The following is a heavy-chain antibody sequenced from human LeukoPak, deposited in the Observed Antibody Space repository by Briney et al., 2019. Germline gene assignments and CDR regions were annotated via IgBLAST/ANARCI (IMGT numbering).Heavy chain of an antibody. Sequence: WETLSLTCTVSGYSISSGYYWGWIGQPPGEGLEWIGYIYHSGSTYYNPSLKSRVTISVDTSKNQFSLNLSSVTAADTAVYYCARECRGVDTAMVGCYYYHVDVWGKGTTVTVSS. J-gene: IGHJ6*03. D-gene: IGHD5-18*01. V-gene: IGHV4-38-2*02. CDR3: ARECRGVDTAMVGCYYYHVDV. CDR1: GYSISSGYY. CDR2: IYHSGST.